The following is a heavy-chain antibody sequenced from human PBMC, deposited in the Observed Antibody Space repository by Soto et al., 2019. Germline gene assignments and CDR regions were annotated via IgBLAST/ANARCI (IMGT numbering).Heavy chain of an antibody. D-gene: IGHD6-19*01. CDR2: IYHSGST. J-gene: IGHJ4*02. V-gene: IGHV4-30-2*01. CDR1: GGSISSGGYS. Sequence: QLQLQESGSGLVKPSQTLSLTCAVSGGSISSGGYSWSWIRQPPGKGLEWIGYIYHSGSTYYNPSLKSRVTISVDRPKNQFSLKLSSVTAADTAVYYSARAGDSSGPVALGYWGQGTLVTVSS. CDR3: ARAGDSSGPVALGY.